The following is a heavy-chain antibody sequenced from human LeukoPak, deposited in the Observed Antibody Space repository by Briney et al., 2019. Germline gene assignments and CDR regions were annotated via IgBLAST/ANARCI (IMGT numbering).Heavy chain of an antibody. J-gene: IGHJ4*02. CDR3: ATYYYDSSGYYYGGFDY. CDR2: IIPILGIA. CDR1: GGTFSSYA. D-gene: IGHD3-22*01. V-gene: IGHV1-69*04. Sequence: GASVKVSCKASGGTFSSYAISWVRQAPGQGLEWMGRIIPILGIANYAQKFQGRVTITADKSTSTAYMELSSLRSEDTAVYYCATYYYDSSGYYYGGFDYWGQGTLVTVSS.